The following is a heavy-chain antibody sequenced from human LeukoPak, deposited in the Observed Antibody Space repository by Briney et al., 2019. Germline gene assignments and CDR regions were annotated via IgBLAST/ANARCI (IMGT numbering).Heavy chain of an antibody. V-gene: IGHV3-15*01. D-gene: IGHD3-16*01. CDR1: GFTFSNAW. CDR2: IKSKTDGGTT. J-gene: IGHJ3*02. Sequence: GGSLRLSCAASGFTFSNAWMSWVRQAPGKGLEWVGRIKSKTDGGTTDYAAPVKGRFTISRDDSKNTLYLQMNSLKTEDTAVYYCTTDVLYDYVWGSSGDAFDIWGQGTMVTVSS. CDR3: TTDVLYDYVWGSSGDAFDI.